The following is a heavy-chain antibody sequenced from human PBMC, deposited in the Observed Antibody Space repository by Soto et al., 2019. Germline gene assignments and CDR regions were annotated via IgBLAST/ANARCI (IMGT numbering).Heavy chain of an antibody. CDR2: VRGDNGHT. V-gene: IGHV1-18*01. Sequence: QVQLVQSGAEVQKPGASVKVSCKASGYTFTTLGISWVRQVPGQGLEWMGWVRGDNGHTNYAQSLKERVMMTTDTSTNTAYMELRSLRSDDTAVYYCARDLGYCRSGTCYRQWFDPWGQGTLVIVSS. J-gene: IGHJ5*02. CDR3: ARDLGYCRSGTCYRQWFDP. D-gene: IGHD2-15*01. CDR1: GYTFTTLG.